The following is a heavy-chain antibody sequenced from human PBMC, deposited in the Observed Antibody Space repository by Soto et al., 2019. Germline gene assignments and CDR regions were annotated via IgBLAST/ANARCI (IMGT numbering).Heavy chain of an antibody. Sequence: QVQLQQWGAGLLKPSETLSLTCAVYGGSFSGYYWSWIRQPPGKGLEWIGEINHSGSTNYNPSLKSRVTIEVDTSKNQFSLKLSSVTAAATAVYYCERGLGPYSYESAYFDYWGQGTLVTVSS. J-gene: IGHJ4*02. CDR3: ERGLGPYSYESAYFDY. CDR1: GGSFSGYY. D-gene: IGHD5-18*01. CDR2: INHSGST. V-gene: IGHV4-34*01.